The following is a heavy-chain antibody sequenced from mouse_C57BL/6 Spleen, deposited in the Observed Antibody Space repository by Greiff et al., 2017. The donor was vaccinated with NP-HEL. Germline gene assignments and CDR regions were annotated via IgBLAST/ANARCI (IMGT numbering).Heavy chain of an antibody. CDR3: ARDYGSRYYFDY. J-gene: IGHJ2*01. V-gene: IGHV1-55*01. Sequence: VQLQQPGAELVKPGASVKMSCKASGYTFTSYWITWVKQRPGQGLEWIGDIYPGSGSTNYNEKFKSKATLTVDTSSSTAYMQLSSLTSEDSAVYYCARDYGSRYYFDYWGQGTTLTVSS. CDR1: GYTFTSYW. D-gene: IGHD1-1*01. CDR2: IYPGSGST.